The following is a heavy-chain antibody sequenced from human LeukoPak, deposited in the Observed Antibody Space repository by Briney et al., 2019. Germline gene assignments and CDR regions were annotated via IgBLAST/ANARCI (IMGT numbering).Heavy chain of an antibody. Sequence: SETLSLTCTVSGGSISSSSYYWGWIRQPPGKGLEWIVSIYYSGSTYYNPSLKSRVTISVDTSKNQFSLKLSSVTAADTAVYYCARHFLAGIVVVPAAIGWFDPWGQGTLVTVSS. V-gene: IGHV4-39*01. CDR2: IYYSGST. D-gene: IGHD2-2*02. CDR1: GGSISSSSYY. J-gene: IGHJ5*02. CDR3: ARHFLAGIVVVPAAIGWFDP.